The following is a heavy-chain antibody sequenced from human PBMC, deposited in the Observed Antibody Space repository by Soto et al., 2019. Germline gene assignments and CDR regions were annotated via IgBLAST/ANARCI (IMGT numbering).Heavy chain of an antibody. CDR2: IYYSGST. Sequence: SESLALSCEVCGGSMRSDDGSGIRQPPGKGLEWIGYIYYSGSTNYNPSLKSRVTISVDTSKNQFSLKLSSVTAADTAVYYCGRKVPYYYYMDGWGKGTTVTVSS. CDR1: GGSMRSDD. CDR3: GRKVPYYYYMDG. J-gene: IGHJ6*03. V-gene: IGHV4-59*08.